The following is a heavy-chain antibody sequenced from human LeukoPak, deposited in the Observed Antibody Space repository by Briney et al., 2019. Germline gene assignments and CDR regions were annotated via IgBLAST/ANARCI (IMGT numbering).Heavy chain of an antibody. Sequence: ASVKVSCKSSGYTFTSYYMHWAGQAPGQGLEWMGIINPSVGSTTYAQKFQGRVTMTRDTSTTTVYMELSSLGSEDTAVYYCASQARTGRNLDYWGQGTLVTVSS. J-gene: IGHJ4*02. CDR2: INPSVGST. CDR3: ASQARTGRNLDY. D-gene: IGHD1-1*01. CDR1: GYTFTSYY. V-gene: IGHV1-46*01.